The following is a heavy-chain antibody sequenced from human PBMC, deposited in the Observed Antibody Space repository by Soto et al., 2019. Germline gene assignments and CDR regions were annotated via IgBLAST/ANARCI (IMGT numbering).Heavy chain of an antibody. D-gene: IGHD6-13*01. CDR2: INHSGST. Sequence: SETLSLTCAVYGGSFSGYYWGWIRQPPGKGLERIGEINHSGSTNYNPSLKSRVTISVDTSKNQFSLKLSSVTAADTAVYYCARGGGIAAAGKRGYYYYGMDVWGQGTTVTVSS. J-gene: IGHJ6*02. CDR1: GGSFSGYY. V-gene: IGHV4-34*01. CDR3: ARGGGIAAAGKRGYYYYGMDV.